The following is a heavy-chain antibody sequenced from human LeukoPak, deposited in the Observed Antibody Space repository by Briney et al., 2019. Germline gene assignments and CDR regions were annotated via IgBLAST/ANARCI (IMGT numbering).Heavy chain of an antibody. J-gene: IGHJ4*02. D-gene: IGHD3-10*01. Sequence: SETLSLTCTVSGDSISSSDHSWSWIRQPPGEELEWIASISHSGSTYYNPSLKSRVTISVDTSKNQISLRLISVTAADTAVYFCARYVTYGSGKYYFDYWGQGSLVTVSS. CDR2: ISHSGST. CDR1: GDSISSSDHS. CDR3: ARYVTYGSGKYYFDY. V-gene: IGHV4-39*01.